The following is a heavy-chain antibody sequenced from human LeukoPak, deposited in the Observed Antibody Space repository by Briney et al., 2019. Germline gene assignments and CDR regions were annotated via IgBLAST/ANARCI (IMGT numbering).Heavy chain of an antibody. CDR1: GGSFSGYY. Sequence: SETLSLTCAVYGGSFSGYYWSWIRQPPGKGLEWIGEINHSGSTNYNPSLKSRVTISVDTSKNQFSLKLSSVTAADTVVYYCARAQTSGSLYYFDYWGQGTLVTVSS. D-gene: IGHD1-26*01. CDR2: INHSGST. J-gene: IGHJ4*02. CDR3: ARAQTSGSLYYFDY. V-gene: IGHV4-34*01.